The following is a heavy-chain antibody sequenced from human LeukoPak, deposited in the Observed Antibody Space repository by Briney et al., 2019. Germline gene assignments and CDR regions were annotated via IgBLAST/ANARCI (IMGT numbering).Heavy chain of an antibody. Sequence: GGSLRLSCAASGFTFSSYAMHWVRQAPGKGLEWVAVISYDGSSKYYADSVKGRFTISRDNSKNTLYLQMNSLRAEDTAVYYCARACSAPYNWNLATHPTAFDIWGQGTMVTVSS. CDR3: ARACSAPYNWNLATHPTAFDI. CDR1: GFTFSSYA. D-gene: IGHD1-20*01. J-gene: IGHJ3*02. V-gene: IGHV3-30-3*01. CDR2: ISYDGSSK.